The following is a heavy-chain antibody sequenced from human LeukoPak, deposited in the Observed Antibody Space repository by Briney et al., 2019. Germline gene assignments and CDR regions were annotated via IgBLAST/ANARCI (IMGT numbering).Heavy chain of an antibody. CDR3: ARPLGNGYSYWYFDL. V-gene: IGHV4-59*01. Sequence: SATLSLTCTVSGGSIRSYYWTWIRQPPGKGLEWIGYIYYSGSTGYNPSLKSRVAMSLDTSKSQISLKLTSVTAADTAVYYCARPLGNGYSYWYFDLWGRGTLVTVSS. CDR2: IYYSGST. CDR1: GGSIRSYY. J-gene: IGHJ2*01. D-gene: IGHD3-22*01.